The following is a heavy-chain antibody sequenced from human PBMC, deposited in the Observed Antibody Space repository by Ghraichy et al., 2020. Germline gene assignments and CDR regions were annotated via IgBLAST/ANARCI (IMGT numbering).Heavy chain of an antibody. J-gene: IGHJ5*02. CDR3: VRGPSNNGYGTGWYGENWFDP. Sequence: ASVKVSCKAPKYIFTNYDINWVRQAAGQGFEWMGWMNPNSGNTGYSQKLQGRVSMTRDTSINTAYMELISLTSEDTAVYYCVRGPSNNGYGTGWYGENWFDPWGQGTLVTVSS. CDR2: MNPNSGNT. CDR1: KYIFTNYD. D-gene: IGHD6-19*01. V-gene: IGHV1-8*01.